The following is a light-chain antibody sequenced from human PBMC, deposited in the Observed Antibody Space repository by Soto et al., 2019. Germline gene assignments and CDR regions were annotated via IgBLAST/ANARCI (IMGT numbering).Light chain of an antibody. Sequence: EMVMTQSPATLSVSPGERVTLSCRASQSISGHLAWYQQKRGQAPRLLIYGASTRATGIPARFSGSGSGTEFTLTINGLQSEDFAVYYCQHYNNWPPWTFGQVTTVEI. CDR2: GAS. CDR3: QHYNNWPPWT. J-gene: IGKJ1*01. V-gene: IGKV3-15*01. CDR1: QSISGH.